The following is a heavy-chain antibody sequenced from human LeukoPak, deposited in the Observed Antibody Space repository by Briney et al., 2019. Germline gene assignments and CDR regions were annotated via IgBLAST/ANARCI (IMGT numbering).Heavy chain of an antibody. Sequence: GGSLRLSCAASGFTFSSYSMNWVRQAPGKGLEWVSSISSSSSYIYYADSVKGRFTISRDNAKNSLYLQMNSLGAEDTAVYYCARAAYYYDSSGYGRWGQGTLVTVSS. CDR1: GFTFSSYS. CDR3: ARAAYYYDSSGYGR. V-gene: IGHV3-21*01. D-gene: IGHD3-22*01. J-gene: IGHJ4*02. CDR2: ISSSSSYI.